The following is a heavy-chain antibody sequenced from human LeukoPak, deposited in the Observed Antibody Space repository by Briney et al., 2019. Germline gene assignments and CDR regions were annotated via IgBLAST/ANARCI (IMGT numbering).Heavy chain of an antibody. CDR1: GFPFDVQT. D-gene: IGHD1-26*01. CDR2: MREDATEI. V-gene: IGHV3-7*01. J-gene: IGHJ4*02. CDR3: ARGGATRGRFEN. Sequence: PGGSLRLSCAASGFPFDVQTMSWVRQAPGKGLDWVASMREDATEIHYADSVKGRFTISRDNPKNSLYLQMNSLRAEDTAVYYCARGGATRGRFENWGQGTLVTASS.